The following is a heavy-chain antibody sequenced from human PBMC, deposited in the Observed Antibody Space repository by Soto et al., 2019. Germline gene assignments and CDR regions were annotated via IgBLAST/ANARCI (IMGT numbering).Heavy chain of an antibody. CDR3: ARARDSSGLAFDI. Sequence: QVQLQESGPGLVKPSQTLSLTCTVSGGSISSGGYHCNWIRQRPGQGLEWIGYVFYSGSTYYNPSLKGRLSMSVDTSKNQFALKRRSVTAADTAVYYCARARDSSGLAFDIWGQGTMVTVSS. D-gene: IGHD3-22*01. J-gene: IGHJ3*02. CDR1: GGSISSGGYH. V-gene: IGHV4-31*03. CDR2: VFYSGST.